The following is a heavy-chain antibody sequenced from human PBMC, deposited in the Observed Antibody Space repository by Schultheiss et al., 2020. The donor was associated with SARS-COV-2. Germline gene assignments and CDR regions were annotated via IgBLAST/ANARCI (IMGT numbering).Heavy chain of an antibody. J-gene: IGHJ2*01. CDR2: IYYTGNT. CDR3: ARGREDDWYFDL. V-gene: IGHV4-61*05. D-gene: IGHD1-26*01. Sequence: SETLSLTCTVSGGSISSSSYYWGWIRQPPGKGLEWIGYIYYTGNTNYNPSLKSRVTISVDTSKNQFSLKVSSVTAADTAVYYCARGREDDWYFDLWGPGTLVTVSS. CDR1: GGSISSSSYY.